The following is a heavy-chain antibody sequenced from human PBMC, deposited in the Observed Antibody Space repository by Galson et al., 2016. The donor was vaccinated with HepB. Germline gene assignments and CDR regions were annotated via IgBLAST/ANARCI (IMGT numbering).Heavy chain of an antibody. Sequence: SETLSLTCTVSGGSISSNIYLWAWVRQPPGKGLEWIGTIYYRGTTYYNPSLKSRLTMDVDTSKNQFSLKLNSVTAADTSVYYCARLVHGGTFFDSWGQGTLVTVSS. D-gene: IGHD1-14*01. J-gene: IGHJ4*02. CDR1: GGSISSNIYL. V-gene: IGHV4-39*01. CDR3: ARLVHGGTFFDS. CDR2: IYYRGTT.